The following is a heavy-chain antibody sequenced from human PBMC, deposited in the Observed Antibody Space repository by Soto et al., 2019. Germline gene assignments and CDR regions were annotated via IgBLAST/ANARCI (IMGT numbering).Heavy chain of an antibody. V-gene: IGHV4-4*02. Sequence: PSETLSLTCAVSGGSISSSNWWSWVRQPPGKGLEWIGEIYHSGSTNYNPSLKSQVTISVDKSKNQFSLKLSSVTAADTAVYYCARVSGSYYYGVDVWGQGTTVTVSS. D-gene: IGHD1-26*01. CDR3: ARVSGSYYYGVDV. CDR2: IYHSGST. CDR1: GGSISSSNW. J-gene: IGHJ6*02.